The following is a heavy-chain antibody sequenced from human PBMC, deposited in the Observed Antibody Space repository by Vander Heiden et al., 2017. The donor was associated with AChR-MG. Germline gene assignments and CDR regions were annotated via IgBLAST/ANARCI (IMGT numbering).Heavy chain of an antibody. CDR1: GYTITELS. Sequence: QVQLVQSGAEVKKPGASVKVSCKVSGYTITELSMHWVRQAPGKGLEWMGGFDPEDGETTYAQKFQGRVTMTEDTSTDTAYMELSSLRSEDTAVYYCATQDSGSYLSNLDYWGQGTLVTVSS. J-gene: IGHJ4*02. D-gene: IGHD1-26*01. CDR2: FDPEDGET. V-gene: IGHV1-24*01. CDR3: ATQDSGSYLSNLDY.